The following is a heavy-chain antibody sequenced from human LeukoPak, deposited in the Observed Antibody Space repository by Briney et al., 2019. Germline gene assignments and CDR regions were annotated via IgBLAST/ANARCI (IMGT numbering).Heavy chain of an antibody. CDR2: IKQDGSEE. V-gene: IGHV3-7*05. CDR1: GFTFSSYW. Sequence: GGSLRLSCATSGFTFSSYWMSWVRQAPGKGLEWVANIKQDGSEEYYVDSVKGRFTISRDNAKNSLYLQMNSLRVEDTAVYYCARGAGYCTSTGCYGSDWFDSWGQGALVTVSS. J-gene: IGHJ5*01. CDR3: ARGAGYCTSTGCYGSDWFDS. D-gene: IGHD2-2*01.